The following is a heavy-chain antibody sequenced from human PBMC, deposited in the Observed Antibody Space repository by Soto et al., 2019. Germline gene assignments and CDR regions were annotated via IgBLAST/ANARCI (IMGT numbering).Heavy chain of an antibody. CDR3: ARGGWSITIFGVVIINAFDI. D-gene: IGHD3-3*01. Sequence: QVQLQESGPGLVKPSQTLSLTCTVSGGSISSGDYYWSWIRQPPGKGLEWIGYIYYSGSTYYNPSLKSRVTISVDTSKNQFSLKLSSVTAADTAVYYCARGGWSITIFGVVIINAFDIWGQGTMVTVSS. V-gene: IGHV4-30-4*01. J-gene: IGHJ3*02. CDR2: IYYSGST. CDR1: GGSISSGDYY.